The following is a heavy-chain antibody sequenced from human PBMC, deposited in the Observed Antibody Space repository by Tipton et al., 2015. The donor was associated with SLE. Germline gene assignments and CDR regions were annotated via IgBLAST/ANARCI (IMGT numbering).Heavy chain of an antibody. CDR1: GGSISSGDYY. D-gene: IGHD4-17*01. Sequence: LRLSCTVSGGSISSGDYYWSWIRQPPGKGLEWIGYIYHSGSTYYNPSLKSRVTISVDRSKNQFSLKLSSVTAADTAVYYCARERVDFGDYGVYEDNWFDPWGQGTLVTVSS. V-gene: IGHV4-30-2*01. J-gene: IGHJ5*02. CDR2: IYHSGST. CDR3: ARERVDFGDYGVYEDNWFDP.